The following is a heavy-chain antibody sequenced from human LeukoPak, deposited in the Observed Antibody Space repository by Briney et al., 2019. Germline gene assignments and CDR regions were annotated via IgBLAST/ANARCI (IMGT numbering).Heavy chain of an antibody. CDR2: ISGGGDRT. J-gene: IGHJ4*02. D-gene: IGHD2-15*01. Sequence: GGSLRLSCAASGFTVRNNYMSWVRQAPGKGLEWVSGISGGGDRTYYADSVKGRLTISRDNSKNTPFLQMDSLRAEDTAVYYCAKDRGFWGQGTLVTVSS. V-gene: IGHV3-23*01. CDR3: AKDRGF. CDR1: GFTVRNNY.